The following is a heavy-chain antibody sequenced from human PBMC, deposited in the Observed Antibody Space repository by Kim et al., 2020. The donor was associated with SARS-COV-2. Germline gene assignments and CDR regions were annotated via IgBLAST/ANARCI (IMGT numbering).Heavy chain of an antibody. D-gene: IGHD2-2*01. J-gene: IGHJ3*02. CDR2: IWYDGSNK. V-gene: IGHV3-33*01. Sequence: GGSLRLSCAASGFTFSSYGMNWVRQAPGKGLEWVAVIWYDGSNKYYADSVKGRFTISRDNSKNTLYLQMNSLRAEDTAVYYCAGKSDIVVVRAANGPDAFDIWGQGTMVTVSS. CDR3: AGKSDIVVVRAANGPDAFDI. CDR1: GFTFSSYG.